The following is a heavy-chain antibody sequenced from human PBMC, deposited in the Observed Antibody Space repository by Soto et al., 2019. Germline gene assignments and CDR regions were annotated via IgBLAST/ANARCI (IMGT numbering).Heavy chain of an antibody. J-gene: IGHJ6*02. CDR1: GFTFSSYS. CDR2: ISSSSSTI. V-gene: IGHV3-48*02. D-gene: IGHD1-26*01. CDR3: ARDSRGEEPSYYGMDV. Sequence: GGSLRLSCAASGFTFSSYSMNWVRQAPGKGLEWVSYISSSSSTIYYADSVKGRFTISRDNAKNSLYLQMNSLRDEDTAVYYCARDSRGEEPSYYGMDVWGQGTTVTAP.